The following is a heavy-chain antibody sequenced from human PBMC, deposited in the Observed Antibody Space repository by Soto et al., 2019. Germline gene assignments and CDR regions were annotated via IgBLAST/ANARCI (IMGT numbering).Heavy chain of an antibody. CDR3: AKDGWHYYGSGSY. J-gene: IGHJ4*02. V-gene: IGHV3-23*01. D-gene: IGHD3-10*01. CDR1: GFTFSSYA. Sequence: EVQLLESGGGLVQPGGSLRLSCAASGFTFSSYAMSWVRQAPGKGLEWVSAISGSGGSTYYADSVKGRFTISRDNSKNTLYQQMNSLRAEDTAVYYCAKDGWHYYGSGSYWGQGTLVTVSS. CDR2: ISGSGGST.